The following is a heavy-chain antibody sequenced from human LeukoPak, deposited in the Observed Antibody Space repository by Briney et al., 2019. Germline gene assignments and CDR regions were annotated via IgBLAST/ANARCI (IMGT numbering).Heavy chain of an antibody. Sequence: GGSLRLSCAASGFTFSSYAMSWVRQAPGKGLEWVSSISGGSDYIYSAGSVKGRFTISRDNAKKSLYLQMTSLRADDTAVYFCVRDLVRGVHPVFYFDLWGRGTLVTVSS. J-gene: IGHJ2*01. V-gene: IGHV3-21*01. CDR1: GFTFSSYA. CDR2: ISGGSDYI. D-gene: IGHD3-10*01. CDR3: VRDLVRGVHPVFYFDL.